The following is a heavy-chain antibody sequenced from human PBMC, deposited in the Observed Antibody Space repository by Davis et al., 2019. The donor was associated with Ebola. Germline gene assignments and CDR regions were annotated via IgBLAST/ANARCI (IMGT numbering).Heavy chain of an antibody. J-gene: IGHJ4*02. CDR1: GGSFSGYY. V-gene: IGHV4-34*01. Sequence: PSETLSLTCAVYGGSFSGYYWSWIRQPPGKGLEWIGEINHSGSTNYNPSLKSRVTISVDTSKNQFSLKLSSVTAADTAVYYRASVNILTGYSFDYWGQGTLVTVSS. CDR2: INHSGST. D-gene: IGHD3-9*01. CDR3: ASVNILTGYSFDY.